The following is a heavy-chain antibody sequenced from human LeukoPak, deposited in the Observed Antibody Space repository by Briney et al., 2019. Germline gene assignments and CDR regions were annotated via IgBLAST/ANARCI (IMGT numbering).Heavy chain of an antibody. CDR1: GYSISSGYY. D-gene: IGHD2-2*01. J-gene: IGHJ5*02. Sequence: SETLSLTCTVSGYSISSGYYWGWIRQPPGKGLEWIGYIYYSGSTSYNPSLKSRVTISVDTSKNQISLKVRSVTAADTAVYYCARTTEDCSSTSCYQYWFDPWGQGTLVTVSS. CDR3: ARTTEDCSSTSCYQYWFDP. CDR2: IYYSGST. V-gene: IGHV4-61*01.